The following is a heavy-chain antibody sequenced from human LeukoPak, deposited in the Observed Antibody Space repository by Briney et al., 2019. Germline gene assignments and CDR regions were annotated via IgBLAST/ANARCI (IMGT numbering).Heavy chain of an antibody. D-gene: IGHD2-15*01. Sequence: GGSLRLSCAASGFTFSRYWMHWVRKVPGKGLVWVSRLNSDGSSTSYADSVKGRFTISRDNSKNMLYLEMNSLSTEDTAVYYCAKVRYCSGVNCYPDDNWGQGTLVTVSS. CDR2: LNSDGSST. CDR1: GFTFSRYW. CDR3: AKVRYCSGVNCYPDDN. V-gene: IGHV3-74*01. J-gene: IGHJ4*02.